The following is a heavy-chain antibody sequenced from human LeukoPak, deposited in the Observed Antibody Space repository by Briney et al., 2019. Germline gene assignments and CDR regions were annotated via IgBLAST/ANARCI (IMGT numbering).Heavy chain of an antibody. CDR1: GFTFSSYS. D-gene: IGHD2-2*01. CDR3: ARHIDDWGYCSSTSCYSFDY. CDR2: ISSSSSYI. V-gene: IGHV3-21*01. Sequence: GGSLRLSCAASGFTFSSYSMNWVRQAPGKGLEWVSSISSSSSYIYYADSVKGRFTISRDNAKNSLYLQMNSLRAEDTAVYYCARHIDDWGYCSSTSCYSFDYWGQGTLVTVSS. J-gene: IGHJ4*02.